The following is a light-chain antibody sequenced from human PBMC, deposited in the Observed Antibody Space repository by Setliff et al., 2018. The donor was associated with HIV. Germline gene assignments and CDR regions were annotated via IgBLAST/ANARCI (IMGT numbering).Light chain of an antibody. V-gene: IGLV1-40*01. Sequence: QSALAQPPSVSGAPGQRVTISCTGTSSNIGAGYDVHWYQQVPGTVPKLLIYDNSNRPSGVPDRFSGSKSGTSASLAVTGLQAEDEADYYCCSYVGSYTYVFGTGTKVTVL. CDR2: DNS. J-gene: IGLJ1*01. CDR3: CSYVGSYTYV. CDR1: SSNIGAGYD.